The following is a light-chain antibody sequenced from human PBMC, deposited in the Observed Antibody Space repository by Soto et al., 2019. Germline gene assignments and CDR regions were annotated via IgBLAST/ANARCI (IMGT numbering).Light chain of an antibody. CDR2: DVT. V-gene: IGLV2-11*01. J-gene: IGLJ1*01. Sequence: LTQPRSVSGSPGQSVTISCTGSNSDVGAYKFVSWLQHNPGEAPKVMIYDVTQRPSGVPDRFSGTKSGNTASLTISGLQAEDEADYYCCSYAGSYTWVFGSGTKSPS. CDR3: CSYAGSYTWV. CDR1: NSDVGAYKF.